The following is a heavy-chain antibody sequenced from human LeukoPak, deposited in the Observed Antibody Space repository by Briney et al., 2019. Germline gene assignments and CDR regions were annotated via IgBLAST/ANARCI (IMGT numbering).Heavy chain of an antibody. Sequence: ASVKVSCKASGYTFTGYYMHWVRQALGQGLEWMGWINPESDVTKYAQKFQGRVTMTRDRSISTAYMELSSLRSDDTAVYYCARSRESDYDFWSGHNYYYDLDVWGEGTTVTVSS. V-gene: IGHV1-2*02. CDR2: INPESDVT. CDR1: GYTFTGYY. J-gene: IGHJ6*03. CDR3: ARSRESDYDFWSGHNYYYDLDV. D-gene: IGHD3-3*01.